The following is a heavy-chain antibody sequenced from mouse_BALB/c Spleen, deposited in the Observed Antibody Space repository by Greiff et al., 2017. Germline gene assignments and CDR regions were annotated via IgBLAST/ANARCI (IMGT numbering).Heavy chain of an antibody. J-gene: IGHJ2*01. CDR1: GFTFSSYG. D-gene: IGHD1-2*01. V-gene: IGHV5-6-3*01. CDR2: INSNGGST. Sequence: EVKLVESGGGLVQPGGSLKLSCAASGFTFSSYGMSWVRQTPDKRLELVATINSNGGSTYYPDSVKGRFTISRDNAKNTLYLQMSSLKSEDTAMYYCARVHYGYYYFDYWGQGTTLTVSS. CDR3: ARVHYGYYYFDY.